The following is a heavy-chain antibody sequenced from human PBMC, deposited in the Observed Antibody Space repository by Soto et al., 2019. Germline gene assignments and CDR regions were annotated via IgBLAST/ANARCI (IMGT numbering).Heavy chain of an antibody. CDR2: ILYDENDK. CDR3: AREGGGFVVVTTIPSEADTFDI. D-gene: IGHD2-21*02. Sequence: QVQLVESGGGVVQPGRSLRLSCAASGFTFSSYIMHWVRQAPGKGLEWVAVILYDENDKYYADSVKGRFTISRDNSKNTLYLQMNSLRAEDTAVYYCAREGGGFVVVTTIPSEADTFDIWGQGTMVTVSS. J-gene: IGHJ3*02. V-gene: IGHV3-30-3*01. CDR1: GFTFSSYI.